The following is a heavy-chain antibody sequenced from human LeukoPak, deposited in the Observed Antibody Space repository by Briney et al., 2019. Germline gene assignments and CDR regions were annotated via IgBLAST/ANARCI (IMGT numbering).Heavy chain of an antibody. J-gene: IGHJ5*02. CDR3: ARRRGYSYGYTPGGWFDP. V-gene: IGHV4-34*01. Sequence: SETLPLTCAVYGGSFSIYYWTWIRQPPGKGLEWIGIINHSGSTTYNPSLKSRVTISVDTSKNQFSLKLSSVTAADTAVYYCARRRGYSYGYTPGGWFDPWGQGTLVTVSS. D-gene: IGHD5-18*01. CDR1: GGSFSIYY. CDR2: INHSGST.